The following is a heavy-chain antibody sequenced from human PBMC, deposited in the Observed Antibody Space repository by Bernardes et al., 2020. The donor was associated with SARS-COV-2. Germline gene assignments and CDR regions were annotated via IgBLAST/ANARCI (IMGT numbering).Heavy chain of an antibody. CDR2: INSDGSST. V-gene: IGHV3-74*01. CDR3: ARGLRYCTKGVCNNWFDP. Sequence: GSLRLSCAASGFTLSSYWMHWVRQAPGKGLVWVSRINSDGSSTSYADSVKGRFTISRDNAKNTLYLQMNSLRVEDTAVYYCARGLRYCTKGVCNNWFDPWGQGTQVTVSS. D-gene: IGHD2-8*01. J-gene: IGHJ5*02. CDR1: GFTLSSYW.